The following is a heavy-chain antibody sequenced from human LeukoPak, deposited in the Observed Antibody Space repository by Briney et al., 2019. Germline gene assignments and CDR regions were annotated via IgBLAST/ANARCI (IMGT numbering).Heavy chain of an antibody. CDR3: AGIAVAGTGENYFDY. D-gene: IGHD6-19*01. CDR1: GFTFSSYS. CDR2: ISSSTSYI. Sequence: SGGSLRLSCAASGFTFSSYSMNWVRQAPGKGLEWVSSISSSTSYIYYADSVKGRFTISRDNAKNSLYLQMNSLRAEDTAVYYCAGIAVAGTGENYFDYWGQGTLVTVSS. J-gene: IGHJ4*02. V-gene: IGHV3-21*01.